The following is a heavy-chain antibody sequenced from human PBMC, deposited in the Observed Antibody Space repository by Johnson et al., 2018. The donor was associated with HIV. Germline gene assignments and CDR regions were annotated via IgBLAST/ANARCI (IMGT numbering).Heavy chain of an antibody. CDR2: ISYDGSNK. D-gene: IGHD7-27*01. CDR3: ARGGDDAFDI. CDR1: GFTFSSYG. Sequence: QVQLVESGGGVVQPGRSLRLSCAASGFTFSSYGMHWVRQAPGKGLEWVAVISYDGSNKYYADSVKGRFTISRDNSKNTLYLQMDSLRAEDMGVYYCARGGDDAFDIWGQGTMVTVSS. J-gene: IGHJ3*02. V-gene: IGHV3-30*03.